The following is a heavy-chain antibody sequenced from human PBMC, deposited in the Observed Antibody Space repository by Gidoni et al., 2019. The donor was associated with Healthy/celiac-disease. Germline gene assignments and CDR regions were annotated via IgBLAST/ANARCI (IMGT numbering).Heavy chain of an antibody. V-gene: IGHV3-30-3*01. D-gene: IGHD3-9*01. CDR1: GFTFSSYA. CDR2: ISYDGSNK. CDR3: ARGGYDILTGYYEDGAFDI. J-gene: IGHJ3*02. Sequence: QVQLVESGGGVVQPGRSLRLSCAASGFTFSSYAMHWVRQAPGKGLEWVAVISYDGSNKYYADSVKGRFTISRDNSKNTLYLQMNSLRAEDTAVYYCARGGYDILTGYYEDGAFDIWGQGTMVTVSS.